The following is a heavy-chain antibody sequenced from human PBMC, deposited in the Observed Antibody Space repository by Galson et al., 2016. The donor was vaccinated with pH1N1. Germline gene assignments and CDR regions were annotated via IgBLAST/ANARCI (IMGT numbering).Heavy chain of an antibody. CDR3: ARVKNPNSNWNNWFDP. V-gene: IGHV5-51*03. CDR1: GDSLTNHW. D-gene: IGHD4-11*01. CDR2: IYPGDSDT. J-gene: IGHJ5*02. Sequence: QSGAEVKKPGESLKISCQGSGDSLTNHWIAWVRQMSGKGLEWMGIIYPGDSDTRYSPSFQGQVTISADKSINTAYLQWSSLKASDTAIYYCARVKNPNSNWNNWFDPWGQGTLVTVSS.